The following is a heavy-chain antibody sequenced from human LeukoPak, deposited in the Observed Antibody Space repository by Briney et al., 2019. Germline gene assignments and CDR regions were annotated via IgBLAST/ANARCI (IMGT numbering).Heavy chain of an antibody. Sequence: ASVKVSCKVSGYTLTELSMHWVRQAPGQGLEWMGIINPSGGSTSYAQKFQGRVTMTRDTSTSTVYMELSSLRSEDTAVYYCARGAFSGSHPNNWFDPWGQGTLVTVSS. CDR3: ARGAFSGSHPNNWFDP. J-gene: IGHJ5*02. V-gene: IGHV1-46*01. CDR1: GYTLTELS. CDR2: INPSGGST. D-gene: IGHD1-26*01.